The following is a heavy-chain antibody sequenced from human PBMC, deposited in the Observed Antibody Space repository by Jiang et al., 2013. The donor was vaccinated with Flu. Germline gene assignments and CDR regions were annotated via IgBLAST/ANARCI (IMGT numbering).Heavy chain of an antibody. CDR1: GGTFSSYA. D-gene: IGHD2-21*02. CDR2: IIPIFGIA. J-gene: IGHJ3*02. Sequence: SSVKVSCKASGGTFSSYAISWVRQAPGQGLEWMGGIIPIFGIANYAQKFQGRVTITADESTSTAYMELSSLRSEDTAVYYCARAPVVTAIQDAFDIWGQGTMVTVSS. V-gene: IGHV1-69*01. CDR3: ARAPVVTAIQDAFDI.